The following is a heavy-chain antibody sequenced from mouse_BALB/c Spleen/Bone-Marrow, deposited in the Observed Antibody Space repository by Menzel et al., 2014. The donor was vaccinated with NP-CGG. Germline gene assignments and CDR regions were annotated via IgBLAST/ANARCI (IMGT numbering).Heavy chain of an antibody. J-gene: IGHJ2*01. CDR3: AYYRYDVNY. CDR1: GYTFTSYW. V-gene: IGHV1S41*01. Sequence: DLVKPGASVKLSCKASGYTFTSYWINWIKQRPGQGLEWIGRIAPGSGSTYYNEMFKGKAILTVDKSSSTAYIQLSSLSSEDSSVYFCAYYRYDVNYWGQGTTLTVSS. CDR2: IAPGSGST. D-gene: IGHD2-14*01.